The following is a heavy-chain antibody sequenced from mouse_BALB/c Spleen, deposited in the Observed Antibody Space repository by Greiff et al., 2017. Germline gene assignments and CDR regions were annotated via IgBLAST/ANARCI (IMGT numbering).Heavy chain of an antibody. Sequence: EVKLQESGGDLVKPGGSLKLSCAASGFTFSSYGMSWVRQTPDKRLEWVATISSGGSYTYYPDSVKGRFTISRDNAKNTLYLQMSSLKSEDTAMYYCARHHITTAYYYAMDYWGQGTSVTVSS. V-gene: IGHV5-6*01. D-gene: IGHD1-1*01. CDR3: ARHHITTAYYYAMDY. CDR2: ISSGGSYT. J-gene: IGHJ4*01. CDR1: GFTFSSYG.